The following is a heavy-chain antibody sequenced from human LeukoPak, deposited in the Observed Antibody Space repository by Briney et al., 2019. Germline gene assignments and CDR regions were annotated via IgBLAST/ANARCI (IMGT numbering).Heavy chain of an antibody. CDR1: GFTFSSYS. Sequence: PGGSLRLSCAASGFTFSSYSMNWVRQAPGKGLEWVSYIISSSSIISYADSVKGRFTISRDNAKNSLFLQMNGLRAEDTAVYYCASTKCSGTNRYSDYWGQGTLVTVSS. D-gene: IGHD2-15*01. J-gene: IGHJ4*02. CDR3: ASTKCSGTNRYSDY. V-gene: IGHV3-48*04. CDR2: IISSSSII.